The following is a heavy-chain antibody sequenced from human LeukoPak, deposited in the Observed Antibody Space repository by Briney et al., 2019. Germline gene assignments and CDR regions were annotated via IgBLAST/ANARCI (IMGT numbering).Heavy chain of an antibody. J-gene: IGHJ4*02. CDR2: IYPGASET. D-gene: IGHD3-22*01. CDR3: ARHPTDYYDSSGYFSDY. V-gene: IGHV5-51*01. CDR1: GYSFPTYW. Sequence: GESLKISCKGSGYSFPTYWIGWVRQMPGKGLEWMGVIYPGASETRSSPSFQGQVTISADKSISTAYLQWSSLKASDTAMYYCARHPTDYYDSSGYFSDYWGQGTLVTVSS.